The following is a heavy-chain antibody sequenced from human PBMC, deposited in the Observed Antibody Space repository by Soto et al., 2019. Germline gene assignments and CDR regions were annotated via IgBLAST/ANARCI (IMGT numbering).Heavy chain of an antibody. J-gene: IGHJ4*02. CDR3: TTVTVVNVHSDY. CDR1: GFTFNNAW. CDR2: IKSRSEGETT. D-gene: IGHD3-10*02. V-gene: IGHV3-15*01. Sequence: PGGSLRLSCVVSGFTFNNAWMSWVRQAPGKGLEWVGRIKSRSEGETTDYDAPVKGRFTISRDDSKNTLYLQMDSLRTEDTAVYYCTTVTVVNVHSDYWGQGTLVTVSS.